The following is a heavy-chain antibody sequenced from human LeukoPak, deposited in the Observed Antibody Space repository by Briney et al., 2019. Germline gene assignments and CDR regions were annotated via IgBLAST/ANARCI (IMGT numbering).Heavy chain of an antibody. CDR2: IYYSGST. D-gene: IGHD7-27*01. Sequence: SETLSLTCTVSGGSISSYYWSWIRQPPGKGLEWIGYIYYSGSTNYNPSLKSRVTISVDTSKDQFSLKLSSVTAADTAVYYCARFKLTLTPSYYYGMDVWGQGTTVTVFS. CDR3: ARFKLTLTPSYYYGMDV. CDR1: GGSISSYY. J-gene: IGHJ6*02. V-gene: IGHV4-59*01.